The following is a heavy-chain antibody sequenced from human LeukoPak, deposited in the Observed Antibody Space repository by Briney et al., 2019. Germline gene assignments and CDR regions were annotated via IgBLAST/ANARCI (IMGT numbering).Heavy chain of an antibody. D-gene: IGHD2-2*01. J-gene: IGHJ5*02. V-gene: IGHV3-23*01. CDR2: ISDGGAAT. CDR1: GFTFSNYA. Sequence: GGSLRLSCAASGFTFSNYAMTWVRQAPGKGLEWVSTISDGGAATYYADSVKGRVTVSRDNSKNTLSLQMNSLRAEDTAVYYCAKALNVLVPSTSRWFDPWGQGTLVIVSS. CDR3: AKALNVLVPSTSRWFDP.